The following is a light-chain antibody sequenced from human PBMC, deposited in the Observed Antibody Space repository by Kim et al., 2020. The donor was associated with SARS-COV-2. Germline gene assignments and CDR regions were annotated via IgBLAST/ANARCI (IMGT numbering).Light chain of an antibody. CDR3: QQYGSSPRT. CDR2: GAS. Sequence: LSTGERVTLSCRASQSVTANDLAWYRQKPGQAPSLLISGASSRATGIPDRFSGSGSGTDFTLTISRLEPEDFGMYYCQQYGSSPRTFGQGTKLEIK. V-gene: IGKV3-20*01. J-gene: IGKJ2*01. CDR1: QSVTAND.